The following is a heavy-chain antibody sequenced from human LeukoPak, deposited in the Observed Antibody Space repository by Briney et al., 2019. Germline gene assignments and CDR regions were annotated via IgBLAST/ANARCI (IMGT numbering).Heavy chain of an antibody. V-gene: IGHV4-61*09. CDR1: GDSISSNSFY. D-gene: IGHD2-2*01. CDR3: ARWEYQLQNPFDP. CDR2: IFFSGTT. Sequence: SQTLSLTCTVSGDSISSNSFYWTWIRQPAGKGLEWIGHIFFSGTTNYNPSLQSRVTISVDTSKNQFSLKLRSVTAADTAVYYCARWEYQLQNPFDPWGQGTLVTVSS. J-gene: IGHJ5*02.